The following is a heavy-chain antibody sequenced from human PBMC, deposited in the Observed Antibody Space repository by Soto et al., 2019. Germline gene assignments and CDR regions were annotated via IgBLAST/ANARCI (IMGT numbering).Heavy chain of an antibody. CDR2: IYYSGST. CDR3: ASTGGDYYGSGTLFDY. CDR1: GGSISSSSYY. D-gene: IGHD3-10*01. V-gene: IGHV4-39*01. J-gene: IGHJ4*02. Sequence: TSETLSLTCTVSGGSISSSSYYWGWIRQPPGKGLEWIGSIYYSGSTYYNPSLKSRVTISVDTSKNQFSLKLSSVTAADTAVYYCASTGGDYYGSGTLFDYWGQGTLVTVSS.